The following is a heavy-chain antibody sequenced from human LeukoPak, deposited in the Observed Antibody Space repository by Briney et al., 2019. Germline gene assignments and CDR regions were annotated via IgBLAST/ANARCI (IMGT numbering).Heavy chain of an antibody. CDR1: GGSISSSSYY. J-gene: IGHJ6*03. D-gene: IGHD3-3*01. V-gene: IGHV4-39*07. CDR3: ARDFWSGYYYYYYMDV. CDR2: IYYSGST. Sequence: SETLSLTCTVSGGSISSSSYYWGWIRQPPGKGLEWIGSIYYSGSTNYNPSLKSRVTISVDTSKNQFSLKLSSVTAADTAVYYCARDFWSGYYYYYYMDVWGKGTTVTVSS.